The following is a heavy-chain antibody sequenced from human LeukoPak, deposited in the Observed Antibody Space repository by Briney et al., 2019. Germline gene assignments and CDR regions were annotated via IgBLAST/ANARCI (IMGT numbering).Heavy chain of an antibody. CDR1: GRSFSGYY. CDR3: ARRGVDGSGSYSTLNY. CDR2: INHSGST. Sequence: PSETLSLTCAVYGRSFSGYYWTWIRQTPGKGLEWIGEINHSGSTNYNPSLKSRVTISVDTSKNQFSLKLSSVTAADTAVYYCARRGVDGSGSYSTLNYWGQGTLVTVSS. D-gene: IGHD3-10*01. J-gene: IGHJ4*02. V-gene: IGHV4-34*01.